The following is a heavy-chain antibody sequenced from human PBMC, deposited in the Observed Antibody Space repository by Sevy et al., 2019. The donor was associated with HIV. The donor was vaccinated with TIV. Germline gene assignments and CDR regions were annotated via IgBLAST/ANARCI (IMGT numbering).Heavy chain of an antibody. Sequence: GGSLRLSCAASGFTFSSYAMSWVRQAPGKGLEWVSAISGSGSSTYYADSVKGRFTISRDTSKNTLYLQMNSLRAEDTAVYYCAKDGYKPSVGDENYYYYMDVWGKGTTVTVSS. CDR3: AKDGYKPSVGDENYYYYMDV. CDR2: ISGSGSST. D-gene: IGHD1-20*01. J-gene: IGHJ6*03. V-gene: IGHV3-23*01. CDR1: GFTFSSYA.